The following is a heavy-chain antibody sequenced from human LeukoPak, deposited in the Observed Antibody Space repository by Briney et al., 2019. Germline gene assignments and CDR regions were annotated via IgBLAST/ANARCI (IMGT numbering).Heavy chain of an antibody. J-gene: IGHJ4*01. D-gene: IGHD3-10*01. CDR1: GFTFSSYS. CDR3: ARSPPVRGVIPFDN. Sequence: GGSLRLSCAASGFTFSSYSMNWVRQAPGKGLEWVSSISSSSSYIYYADSVKGRFTISRDNAKNSLYLQMNSLRAEDTAVYYCARSPPVRGVIPFDNWGHGTLVTVSS. CDR2: ISSSSSYI. V-gene: IGHV3-21*01.